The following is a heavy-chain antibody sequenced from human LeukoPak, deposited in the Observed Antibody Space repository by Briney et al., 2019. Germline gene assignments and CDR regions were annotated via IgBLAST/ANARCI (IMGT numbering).Heavy chain of an antibody. Sequence: GGSLRFSCAASGFTFSSYAMSWVRQAPGRGLEWVSGLSGSGGATDYAVSVKGRFTISRDNSKNTLHLQMDSLRAEDTAVYYCAKVIAVASGYFQHWGQGTLVTVSS. CDR3: AKVIAVASGYFQH. V-gene: IGHV3-23*01. J-gene: IGHJ1*01. D-gene: IGHD6-19*01. CDR2: LSGSGGAT. CDR1: GFTFSSYA.